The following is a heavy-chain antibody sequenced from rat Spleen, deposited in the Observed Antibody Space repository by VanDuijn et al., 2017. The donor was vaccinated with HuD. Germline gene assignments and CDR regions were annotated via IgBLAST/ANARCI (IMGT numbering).Heavy chain of an antibody. Sequence: EVQLVESGGGLVQPGRSLKLSCVASGFTFSDYAMAWVRQAPKKGLEWVATISYDGSSTYYRDSVKGRFTISRDNAKSTLYLQMDSLRSEDTATYYCARHTTNYGLFGYWGQGVMVTVSS. J-gene: IGHJ2*01. CDR2: ISYDGSST. CDR1: GFTFSDYA. CDR3: ARHTTNYGLFGY. D-gene: IGHD1-11*01. V-gene: IGHV5-7*01.